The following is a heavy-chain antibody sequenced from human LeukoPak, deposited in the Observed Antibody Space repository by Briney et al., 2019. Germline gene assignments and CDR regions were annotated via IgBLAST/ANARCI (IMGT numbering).Heavy chain of an antibody. CDR3: AVLGGYSYGSHH. V-gene: IGHV1-46*01. D-gene: IGHD5-18*01. J-gene: IGHJ5*02. CDR2: INPSGGST. CDR1: GYTFTSYY. Sequence: ASVKVSCKASGYTFTSYYMHWVRQARGQGLEWMGIINPSGGSTSYAQKFQGRVTMTRDTSTSTVYMELRSLRFEDTAVYYCAVLGGYSYGSHHWGQGTLVTVSS.